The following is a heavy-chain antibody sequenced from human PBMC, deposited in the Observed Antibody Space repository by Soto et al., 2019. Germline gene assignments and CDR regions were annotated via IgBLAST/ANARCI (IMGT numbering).Heavy chain of an antibody. CDR1: GYSFTNYW. V-gene: IGHV5-51*01. CDR3: ARAGIAAPTYYFDY. J-gene: IGHJ4*02. Sequence: PGESLKISCKGSGYSFTNYWIGWVRQTPGRGLERMGIIWPGDSDTRYSPSFQGQVTMSVDKSKNQFSLKLSSVTAADTAVYYCARAGIAAPTYYFDYWGQGTLVTVSS. CDR2: IWPGDSDT. D-gene: IGHD6-25*01.